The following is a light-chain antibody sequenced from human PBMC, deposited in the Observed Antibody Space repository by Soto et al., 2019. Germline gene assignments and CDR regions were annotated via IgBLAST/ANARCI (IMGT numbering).Light chain of an antibody. V-gene: IGKV1-39*01. CDR2: AAS. CDR1: QTITTH. Sequence: DIQMTQSPSSLSASVGDRVTITCRASQTITTHVNWYQQKPGKAPKLLIYAASSLQSGVPSRFSGSGSGTDFTLTISRLQPEDFATDWCQQTYNIPWTFGQG. J-gene: IGKJ1*01. CDR3: QQTYNIPWT.